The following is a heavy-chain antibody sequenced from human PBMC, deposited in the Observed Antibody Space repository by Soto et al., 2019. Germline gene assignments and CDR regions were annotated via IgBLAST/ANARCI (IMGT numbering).Heavy chain of an antibody. D-gene: IGHD2-2*01. Sequence: GGSLRLSCAASGFTFSSYGMHWVRQAPGKGLEWVAVISYDGSNKYYADPVKGRFTISRDNSKNTLYLQMNSLRAEDTAVYYCAKDAQPPYHYYYCGMDVWGQGTTVTVSS. V-gene: IGHV3-30*18. CDR2: ISYDGSNK. CDR1: GFTFSSYG. CDR3: AKDAQPPYHYYYCGMDV. J-gene: IGHJ6*02.